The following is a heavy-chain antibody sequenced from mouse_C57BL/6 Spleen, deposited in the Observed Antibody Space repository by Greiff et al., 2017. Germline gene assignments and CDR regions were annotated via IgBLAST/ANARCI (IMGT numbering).Heavy chain of an antibody. CDR2: INPNNGGT. Sequence: EVQLQQSGPELVKPGASVKIPCKASGYTFTDYNMDWVKQSHGKSLEWIGDINPNNGGTIYNQKFKGKATLTVDKSSSTAYMELRSLTSEDTAVYYCARHDYDEGTLGFAYWAKGLWSLSLQ. CDR3: ARHDYDEGTLGFAY. J-gene: IGHJ3*01. V-gene: IGHV1-18*01. D-gene: IGHD2-4*01. CDR1: GYTFTDYN.